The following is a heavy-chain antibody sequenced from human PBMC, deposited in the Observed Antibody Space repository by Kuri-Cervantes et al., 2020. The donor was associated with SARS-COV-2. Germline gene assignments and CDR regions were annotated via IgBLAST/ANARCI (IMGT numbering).Heavy chain of an antibody. CDR3: ARDPPSPFCSGGSCRTDV. J-gene: IGHJ6*02. D-gene: IGHD2-15*01. CDR1: GFTFSSYS. V-gene: IGHV3-21*01. CDR2: ISSSSSYV. Sequence: GESLKISCAAPGFTFSSYSMNWVRQAPGKGLEWVSSISSSSSYVYYAESVKGRFTISRDNAKNSLYLQMNSLRAEDTAVYYCARDPPSPFCSGGSCRTDVWGQGTTVTVSS.